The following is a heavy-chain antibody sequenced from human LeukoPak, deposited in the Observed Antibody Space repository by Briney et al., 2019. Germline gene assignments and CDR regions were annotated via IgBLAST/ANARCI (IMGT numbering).Heavy chain of an antibody. CDR2: MFYSGTT. Sequence: GSLRLSCAASGFTFSSYSMNWVRQAPGKGLEWIGSMFYSGTTYTNPSLKSRVTISVDTSKNQFSLNLSSVTAADTAVYHCARHSRGYSSSWYYFDHWGQGTLVTVSS. CDR1: GFTFSSYSMN. J-gene: IGHJ4*02. CDR3: ARHSRGYSSSWYYFDH. V-gene: IGHV4-39*01. D-gene: IGHD6-13*01.